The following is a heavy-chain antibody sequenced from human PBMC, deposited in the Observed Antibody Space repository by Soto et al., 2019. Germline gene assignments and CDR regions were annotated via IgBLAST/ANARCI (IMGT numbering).Heavy chain of an antibody. Sequence: EVQLLESGGGLVQPGGSLRLSCAASGFTFSSYAMSWVRQAPGKGLEWVSAISGSGGSTYYADSVKGRFTISRDNSKNTLYLQMNSLRAEDTAVYYCAKDLAPIVVVVAATVNNPNEYYYYGMDVWGQGTTVTVSS. J-gene: IGHJ6*02. CDR3: AKDLAPIVVVVAATVNNPNEYYYYGMDV. CDR2: ISGSGGST. V-gene: IGHV3-23*01. CDR1: GFTFSSYA. D-gene: IGHD2-15*01.